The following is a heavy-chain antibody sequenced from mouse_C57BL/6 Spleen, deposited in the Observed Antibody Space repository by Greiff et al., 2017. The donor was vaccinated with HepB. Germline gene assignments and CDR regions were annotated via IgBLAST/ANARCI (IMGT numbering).Heavy chain of an antibody. J-gene: IGHJ3*01. Sequence: EVQLQQSGPELVKPGDSVKISCKASGYSFTGYFMNWVMQSHGKSLEWIGRINPYNGDTFYNQKFKGKATLTVDKSSSTAHMELRSLTSEDSAVYYCAREGYYSNYVFAYWGQGTLVTVSA. CDR2: INPYNGDT. D-gene: IGHD2-5*01. CDR1: GYSFTGYF. CDR3: AREGYYSNYVFAY. V-gene: IGHV1-20*01.